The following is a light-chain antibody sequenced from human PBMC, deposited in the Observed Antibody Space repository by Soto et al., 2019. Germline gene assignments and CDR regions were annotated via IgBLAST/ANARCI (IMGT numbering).Light chain of an antibody. Sequence: EIVLTQSPGSLSLSPGQRATLSCRASQSVDTTFFAWYQKKPGRAPRLLIYGASKSATGIPDRFSGSGSGTDFTIIISRMEPEDFAVYYCQQYMSSVTFGQGTKVEIK. V-gene: IGKV3-20*01. J-gene: IGKJ1*01. CDR2: GAS. CDR3: QQYMSSVT. CDR1: QSVDTTF.